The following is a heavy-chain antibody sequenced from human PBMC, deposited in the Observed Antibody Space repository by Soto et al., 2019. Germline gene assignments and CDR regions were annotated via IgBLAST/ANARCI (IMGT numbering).Heavy chain of an antibody. CDR2: ISYDGSNK. Sequence: GGSLRLSCAASGFTFSSYAMHWVRQAPGQGLEWVALISYDGSNKYYADSVKGRFTISRDNSKNTLYLQMNSLRAEDTAVYYCAKDRYSSSWYSAAPDYWGQGTLVTVSS. V-gene: IGHV3-30*18. J-gene: IGHJ4*02. D-gene: IGHD6-13*01. CDR3: AKDRYSSSWYSAAPDY. CDR1: GFTFSSYA.